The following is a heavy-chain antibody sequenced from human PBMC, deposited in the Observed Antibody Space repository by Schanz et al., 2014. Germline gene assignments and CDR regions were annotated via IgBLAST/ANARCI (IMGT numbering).Heavy chain of an antibody. V-gene: IGHV3-48*04. J-gene: IGHJ4*02. CDR2: ISSSSSTI. D-gene: IGHD2-2*01. CDR1: EFSFSSFG. Sequence: EVQLVQSGGGLVQPGGSLRLSCAASEFSFSSFGMNWVRQAPGKGLEWVSYISSSSSTIYYADSVKGRFTISRDNAKNSLFLQMNSLSAEDTAVYYCAKVAPAATYLDSWGLGTLVTVSS. CDR3: AKVAPAATYLDS.